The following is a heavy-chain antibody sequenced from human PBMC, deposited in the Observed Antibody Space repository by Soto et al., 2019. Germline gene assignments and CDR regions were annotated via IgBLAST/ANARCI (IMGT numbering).Heavy chain of an antibody. D-gene: IGHD2-15*01. V-gene: IGHV1-69*13. CDR3: ARGIATGQLDP. CDR2: IIPIFGTA. J-gene: IGHJ5*02. CDR1: GVTFSSYA. Sequence: SVKFSCKASGVTFSSYAISWVRQAPGQGLEWMGGIIPIFGTANYAQKFQGRVTITADESTSTAYMELSSLRSEDTAVYYCARGIATGQLDPWCQGTLGTVSA.